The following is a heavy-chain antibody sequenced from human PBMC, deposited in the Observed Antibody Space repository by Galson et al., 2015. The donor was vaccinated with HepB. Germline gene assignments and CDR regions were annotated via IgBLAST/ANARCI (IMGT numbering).Heavy chain of an antibody. CDR2: INTNTGNP. Sequence: SVKVSCKASGYTFTSYGISWVRQAPGQGLEWMGWINTNTGNPTYAQGFTGRFVFSLDTSVSTAYLQISSLKAEDTAVYYCARDRARQATAVAGTGAYWGQGTLVTVSS. CDR3: ARDRARQATAVAGTGAY. V-gene: IGHV7-4-1*02. D-gene: IGHD6-19*01. J-gene: IGHJ4*02. CDR1: GYTFTSYG.